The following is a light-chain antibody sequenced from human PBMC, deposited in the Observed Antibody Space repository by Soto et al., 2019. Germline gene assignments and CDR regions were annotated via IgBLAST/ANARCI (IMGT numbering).Light chain of an antibody. V-gene: IGKV1-27*01. CDR1: LPISNY. J-gene: IGKJ1*01. Sequence: IQRAQSLSSHPVFVCKRVTITCRASLPISNYLAWYQQKPGQIPNLLISAASTMQAGVPSRFSGSGSGTEFTLTISSLQPEDVAAYYCQKYNSAPLTFGQGSKVAIK. CDR2: AAS. CDR3: QKYNSAPLT.